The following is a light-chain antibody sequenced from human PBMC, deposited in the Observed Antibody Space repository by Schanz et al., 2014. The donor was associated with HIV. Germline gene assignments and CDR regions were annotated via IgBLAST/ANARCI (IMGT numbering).Light chain of an antibody. CDR1: RSVNSN. Sequence: EIVMTQSPVTLSVSPGERVTLSCRASRSVNSNLAWYQQKPGQAPRLLIFGASSRATGIPDRFSGSESGTDFTLTISRLEPEDFAVYYCQHYGSSPTFGQGTKVEIK. CDR2: GAS. V-gene: IGKV3-20*01. J-gene: IGKJ1*01. CDR3: QHYGSSPT.